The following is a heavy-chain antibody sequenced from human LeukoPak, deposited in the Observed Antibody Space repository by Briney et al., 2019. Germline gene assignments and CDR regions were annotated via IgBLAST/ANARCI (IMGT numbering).Heavy chain of an antibody. V-gene: IGHV1-18*01. CDR1: GYTFSTYG. CDR2: ISAYNGHT. CDR3: ARRYCSSTSCYTNWFDP. J-gene: IGHJ5*02. D-gene: IGHD2-2*02. Sequence: ASVKVSCKASGYTFSTYGISWVRQAPGQGLEWMGWISAYNGHTKYAQRLQGRVTMTTDTSTSTAYKELRSLRSDDTAVYYCARRYCSSTSCYTNWFDPWGQGTLVTVSS.